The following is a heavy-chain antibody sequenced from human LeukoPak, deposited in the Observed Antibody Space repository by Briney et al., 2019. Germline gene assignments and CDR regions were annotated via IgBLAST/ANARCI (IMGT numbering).Heavy chain of an antibody. J-gene: IGHJ4*02. CDR1: GFTFSSYS. CDR2: ISSSSSYI. CDR3: ARERRGSMDY. Sequence: GGSLRLSCAASGFTFSSYSMNWVRQAPGKGLEWVSSISSSSSYIYYADSVKGRFTISRDNAKNSLYLQMNSLRAEDAAVYYCARERRGSMDYWGQGTLVTVSA. V-gene: IGHV3-21*01. D-gene: IGHD2/OR15-2a*01.